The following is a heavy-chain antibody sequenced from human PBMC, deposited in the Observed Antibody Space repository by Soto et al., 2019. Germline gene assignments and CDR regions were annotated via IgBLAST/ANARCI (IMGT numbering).Heavy chain of an antibody. D-gene: IGHD2-15*01. J-gene: IGHJ6*02. V-gene: IGHV1-3*01. Sequence: ASVKVSCKASGYTFTSYAMHWARQAPGQRLEWMGWINAGNGNTKYSQKFQGRVTMTRDTSASTAYLEMSSLRSEDTAVYYCARDSMPYCSGGSCYSPAPYYYYYGMDVRGHGTTVTVSS. CDR3: ARDSMPYCSGGSCYSPAPYYYYYGMDV. CDR2: INAGNGNT. CDR1: GYTFTSYA.